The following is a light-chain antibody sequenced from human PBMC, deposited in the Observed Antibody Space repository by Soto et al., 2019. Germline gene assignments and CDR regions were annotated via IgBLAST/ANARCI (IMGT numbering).Light chain of an antibody. CDR2: AAS. CDR3: QQYYSTPWT. V-gene: IGKV1-27*01. J-gene: IGKJ1*01. CDR1: QGISNH. Sequence: DIQMTQSPSSLSASAGDRVTITCRASQGISNHLAWYHQKPGQLPNLLIYAASILQSGVPSRFSGSGSGTDFTLTISSLQAEDVAVYYCQQYYSTPWTFGQGTKVDI.